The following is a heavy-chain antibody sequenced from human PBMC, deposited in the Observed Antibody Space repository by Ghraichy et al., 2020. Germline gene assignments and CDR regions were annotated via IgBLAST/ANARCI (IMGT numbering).Heavy chain of an antibody. Sequence: GESLNISCKGSGYSFTTNWIGWVRQMPGKGLEWMGLIYPGDSDTRYSPSFQGQVTISADKSIITAYLQWSSLKASDTAMYYCATQSVEYSSSFDYWGQGTLFTFSS. V-gene: IGHV5-51*01. CDR2: IYPGDSDT. CDR3: ATQSVEYSSSFDY. J-gene: IGHJ4*02. CDR1: GYSFTTNW. D-gene: IGHD6-6*01.